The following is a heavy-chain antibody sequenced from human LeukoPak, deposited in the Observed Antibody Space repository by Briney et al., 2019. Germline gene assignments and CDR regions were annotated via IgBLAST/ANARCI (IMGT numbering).Heavy chain of an antibody. D-gene: IGHD3-10*01. J-gene: IGHJ4*02. Sequence: SETLSLTCAVYGGSFSGYYWSWIRQPPGKGLEWIGEINHSGSTNYNPSLKSRVTISVDTTKNQFSLKLSSVTAADTAVDYCARRLLWFGELGGFDYWGQGTLVTVSS. CDR1: GGSFSGYY. CDR2: INHSGST. CDR3: ARRLLWFGELGGFDY. V-gene: IGHV4-34*01.